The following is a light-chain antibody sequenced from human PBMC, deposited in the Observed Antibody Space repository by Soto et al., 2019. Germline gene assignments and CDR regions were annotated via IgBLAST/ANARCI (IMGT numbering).Light chain of an antibody. J-gene: IGKJ4*01. CDR2: GAS. Sequence: EIVLTQSPGTLSLSPGQRATLSCRASDSVSSNYLAWYQQKPGQAPRLLIYGASSRVTGVPDRFSGSGSGTDFTLTITRLEPEDFAVYYCQQYVNSLSFGGGTKVEVK. CDR1: DSVSSNY. V-gene: IGKV3-20*01. CDR3: QQYVNSLS.